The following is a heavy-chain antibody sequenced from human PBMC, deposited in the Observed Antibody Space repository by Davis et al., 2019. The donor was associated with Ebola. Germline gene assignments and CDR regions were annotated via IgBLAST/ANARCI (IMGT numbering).Heavy chain of an antibody. CDR3: AKDSSGLEYYFDY. V-gene: IGHV3-74*01. CDR2: INSDGSST. Sequence: GESLKISCAASGFTFSSYWMHWVRQAPGKGLVWVSRINSDGSSTSYADSVKGRFTISRDNAKNSLYLQMNSLRAEDTALYYCAKDSSGLEYYFDYWGQGTLVTVSS. D-gene: IGHD3-22*01. J-gene: IGHJ4*02. CDR1: GFTFSSYW.